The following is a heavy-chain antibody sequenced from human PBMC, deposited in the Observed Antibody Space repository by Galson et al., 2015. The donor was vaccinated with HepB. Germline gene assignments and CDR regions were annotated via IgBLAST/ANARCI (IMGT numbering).Heavy chain of an antibody. CDR3: ARELVLLWRDAFDI. Sequence: SLRLSCAASGFTFSSYWMSWVRQAPGKGLEWVANIKQDGSEKYYVDSVKGRFTISRDNAKNSLYLQMNSLRAEDTAVYYCARELVLLWRDAFDIWGQGTMVTVSS. J-gene: IGHJ3*02. V-gene: IGHV3-7*03. D-gene: IGHD3-10*01. CDR1: GFTFSSYW. CDR2: IKQDGSEK.